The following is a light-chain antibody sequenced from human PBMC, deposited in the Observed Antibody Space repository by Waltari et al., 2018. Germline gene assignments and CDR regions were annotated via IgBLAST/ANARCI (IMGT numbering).Light chain of an antibody. V-gene: IGKV4-1*01. Sequence: DVVMTQYPDSLAVSLGERDTIHCKSSKSVLYSSNNKHYLAWYQQKPGQPPKLLISWASTRESGVSDRFSGSGSGTDFTLTISSLQAEDVAVFYCQQYYSIPYTFGQGTKREIK. CDR1: KSVLYSSNNKHY. CDR2: WAS. CDR3: QQYYSIPYT. J-gene: IGKJ2*01.